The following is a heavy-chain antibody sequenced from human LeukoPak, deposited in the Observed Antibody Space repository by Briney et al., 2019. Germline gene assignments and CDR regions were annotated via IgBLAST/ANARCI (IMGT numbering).Heavy chain of an antibody. V-gene: IGHV3-7*04. CDR3: AREVPQQLVAMDV. D-gene: IGHD6-13*01. Sequence: SGGSLRLSCAASGFTFSSYWMSWVRQAPGKGLEWLANIKEDGTGKNHVDSVKGRFTISRDNAKNSLYLQMNGLRAEDTAVYYCAREVPQQLVAMDVWGQGTTVTVPS. CDR1: GFTFSSYW. CDR2: IKEDGTGK. J-gene: IGHJ6*02.